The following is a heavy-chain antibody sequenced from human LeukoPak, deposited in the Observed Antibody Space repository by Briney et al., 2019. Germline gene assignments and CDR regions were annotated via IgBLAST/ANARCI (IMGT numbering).Heavy chain of an antibody. CDR2: ISYDGSNK. CDR3: ASGTREMATMNY. J-gene: IGHJ4*02. Sequence: PGGSLRLSCAASGFTFSSYAMHWVRQAPGKGLEWVAVISYDGSNKYYADSVKGRFAISRDNSKNTLYLQMNSLRAEDTAVYYCASGTREMATMNYWGQGTLVTVSS. CDR1: GFTFSSYA. D-gene: IGHD5-24*01. V-gene: IGHV3-30*09.